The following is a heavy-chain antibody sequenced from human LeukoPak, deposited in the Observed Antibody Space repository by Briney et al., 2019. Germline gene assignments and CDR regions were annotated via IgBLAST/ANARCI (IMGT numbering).Heavy chain of an antibody. CDR2: ITWDGGST. CDR3: ATDSYVSGSYYRLFY. D-gene: IGHD3-10*01. CDR1: GFTFSSYG. J-gene: IGHJ4*02. V-gene: IGHV3-23*01. Sequence: PGGTLRLSCAASGFTFSSYGMSWVRQAPGKGLEWVSLITWDGGSTYYADSVKGRFTISRDNAKNTLYLQMNNLRAEDTAIYYCATDSYVSGSYYRLFYWGQGTLVTVSS.